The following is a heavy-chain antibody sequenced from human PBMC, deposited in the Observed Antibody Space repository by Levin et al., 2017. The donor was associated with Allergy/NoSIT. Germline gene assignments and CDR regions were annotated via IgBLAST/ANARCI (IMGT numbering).Heavy chain of an antibody. D-gene: IGHD3-10*01. CDR3: ARGRYFYGSGRYYYMDV. V-gene: IGHV4-34*01. Sequence: NPSETLSLTCAVYGGSFSDYCWTWIRQPPGKGLEWIGEINHSGSTKYNPSLKSRVTISLDTSKNQFSLKLGSVTAADTAVYYCARGRYFYGSGRYYYMDVWGKGTTVTVSS. CDR2: INHSGST. J-gene: IGHJ6*03. CDR1: GGSFSDYC.